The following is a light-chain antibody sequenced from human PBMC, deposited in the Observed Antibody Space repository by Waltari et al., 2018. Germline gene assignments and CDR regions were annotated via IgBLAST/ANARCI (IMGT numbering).Light chain of an antibody. CDR2: GAY. CDR3: QHYKDWPLT. J-gene: IGKJ4*01. CDR1: QSVSSN. Sequence: EIVMTQSPATLSVSPGERAALSCRASQSVSSNLAWYQQKLGQAPRPLISGAYTRATGVPARFSGSGSGTEFTLTISSLHSEDFAVYYCQHYKDWPLTFGGGTKVEIK. V-gene: IGKV3-15*01.